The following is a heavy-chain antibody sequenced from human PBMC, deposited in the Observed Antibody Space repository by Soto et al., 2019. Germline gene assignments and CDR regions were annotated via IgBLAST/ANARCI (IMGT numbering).Heavy chain of an antibody. V-gene: IGHV3-15*07. Sequence: GGSLRLSCAASGFTFSNAWMNWVRQAPGKGLEWVGRIKSKTDGGTTDYAAPVKGRYTISRDDSKNTLYLQMNSLKTEDTAVYYCTTDPQLLWFGELFYLHDYWGQGTLVTVS. CDR3: TTDPQLLWFGELFYLHDY. J-gene: IGHJ4*02. CDR2: IKSKTDGGTT. D-gene: IGHD3-10*01. CDR1: GFTFSNAW.